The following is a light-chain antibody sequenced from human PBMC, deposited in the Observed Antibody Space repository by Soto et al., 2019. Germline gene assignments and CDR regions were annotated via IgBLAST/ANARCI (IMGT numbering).Light chain of an antibody. CDR3: QQFSSYPLT. Sequence: EILLTQSPATLSLSPGERATLSWRASQSVSSCLAWYQQKPGKAPRLLIYDASSRATGIPERVSGGGSGTDLTLTISRLEPEDFEVYYCQQFSSYPLTFGGGTKVDI. CDR1: QSVSSC. V-gene: IGKV3D-20*01. CDR2: DAS. J-gene: IGKJ4*01.